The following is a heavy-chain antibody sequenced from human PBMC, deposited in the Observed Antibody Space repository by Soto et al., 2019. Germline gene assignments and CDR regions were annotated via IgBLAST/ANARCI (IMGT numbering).Heavy chain of an antibody. CDR3: AKDLRSSTNYDSGMDV. J-gene: IGHJ6*02. Sequence: EVQLLESGGGLVQPGGSLRLSCAASGFTFSTYAMSWVRQAPEEGLEWVSVISASGGSTFYADSVKGRFTVSRDNSRNTPYLQVISLRVEDTAVYYCAKDLRSSTNYDSGMDVWGQGTTVTVSS. D-gene: IGHD1-1*01. V-gene: IGHV3-23*01. CDR2: ISASGGST. CDR1: GFTFSTYA.